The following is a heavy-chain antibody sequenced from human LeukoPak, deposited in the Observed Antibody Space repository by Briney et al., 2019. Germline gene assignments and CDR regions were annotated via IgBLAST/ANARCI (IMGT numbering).Heavy chain of an antibody. D-gene: IGHD3-22*01. CDR2: INPSGGST. CDR3: ARGLYYYDSSGYSDY. J-gene: IGHJ4*02. V-gene: IGHV1-46*01. Sequence: ASVKVSCKASGYTFTSYYMHWVRQAPGQGLEWMGIINPSGGSTSYAQKFQGRVTMTRDTSTSTVYMELSSLRPEDTAVYYCARGLYYYDSSGYSDYWGQGTLVTVSS. CDR1: GYTFTSYY.